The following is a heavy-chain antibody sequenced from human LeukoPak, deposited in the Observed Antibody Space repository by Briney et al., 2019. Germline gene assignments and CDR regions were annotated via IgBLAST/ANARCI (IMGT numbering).Heavy chain of an antibody. Sequence: SETLSLTCTLSAASVSTYYWSWIRQPPGRGLEWIAYTYYSGRNKYNPSLTSRVTISLDTSKNQFSLKLNSVTAADRAGYSFARSYNNGYYEDYWGQGTLVTVSS. J-gene: IGHJ4*02. D-gene: IGHD6-19*01. V-gene: IGHV4-59*08. CDR1: AASVSTYY. CDR2: TYYSGRN. CDR3: ARSYNNGYYEDY.